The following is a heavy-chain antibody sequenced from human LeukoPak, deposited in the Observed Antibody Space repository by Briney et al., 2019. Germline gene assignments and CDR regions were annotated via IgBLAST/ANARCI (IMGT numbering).Heavy chain of an antibody. V-gene: IGHV3-33*01. CDR1: GFTFSIHG. Sequence: GRSLRLSCAASGFTFSIHGMHWVRQAPGKGLEWVAVIWYDGSNKYYADSVKGRFTISRDNSKNTLYLQMNSLRAEDTAVYYCARDIAAAGGEDAFDIWGQGTMVTVSS. CDR3: ARDIAAAGGEDAFDI. D-gene: IGHD6-13*01. CDR2: IWYDGSNK. J-gene: IGHJ3*02.